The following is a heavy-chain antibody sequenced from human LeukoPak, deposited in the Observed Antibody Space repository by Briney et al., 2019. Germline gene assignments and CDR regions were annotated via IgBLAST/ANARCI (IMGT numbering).Heavy chain of an antibody. D-gene: IGHD3-10*01. CDR2: ISGSGGST. CDR1: GFTFSSFA. CDR3: AKLGAYGSGRPNFDY. Sequence: GGSLRLSCAASGFTFSSFAMSWVRPAPGKGLEWVLAISGSGGSTYYADSVKGRFTISRDNSKNTLYLQMNSLRAEDTAVYYCAKLGAYGSGRPNFDYWGQGTLVTVSS. J-gene: IGHJ4*02. V-gene: IGHV3-23*01.